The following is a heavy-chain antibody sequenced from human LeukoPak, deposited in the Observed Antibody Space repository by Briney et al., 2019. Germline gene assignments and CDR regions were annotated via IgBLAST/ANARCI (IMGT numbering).Heavy chain of an antibody. CDR3: VRTAEGGWLDY. J-gene: IGHJ4*02. V-gene: IGHV3-7*01. D-gene: IGHD6-19*01. CDR2: IKRDGSEK. CDR1: GFTFNIYW. Sequence: GGSLRLSCAASGFTFNIYWMGWVRQAPGKGLEWVANIKRDGSEKYFVDSVKGRFTISRDNAKKSLYLEMNSLRVEDTAVYYRVRTAEGGWLDYWGQGTLVTVSS.